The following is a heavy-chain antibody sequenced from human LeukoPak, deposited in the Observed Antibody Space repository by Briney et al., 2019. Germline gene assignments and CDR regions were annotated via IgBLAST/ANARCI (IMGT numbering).Heavy chain of an antibody. CDR3: ARWYYYDSSGYPPFGDAFDI. D-gene: IGHD3-22*01. V-gene: IGHV4-39*07. J-gene: IGHJ3*02. CDR2: IYYSGST. Sequence: PSETLSLTCTVSGGSISSSSYYWGWIRQPPGKGLEWIGSIYYSGSTYYNPSLKSRVTISVDTSKNQFSLKLSSVTAADTAVYYCARWYYYDSSGYPPFGDAFDIWGQGTMVTVSS. CDR1: GGSISSSSYY.